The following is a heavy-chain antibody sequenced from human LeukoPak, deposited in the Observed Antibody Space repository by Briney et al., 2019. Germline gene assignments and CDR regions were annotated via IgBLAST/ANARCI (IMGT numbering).Heavy chain of an antibody. CDR3: AKDVLGTGDLSEKTFDY. D-gene: IGHD3-16*02. J-gene: IGHJ4*02. CDR1: GFTFSSYA. Sequence: PGGSLRLSCAASGFTFSSYAMSWVRQAPGKGLERVAVISYDGSNKYYADSVKGRFTISRDNSKNTLYLQMNSLRAEDTAVYYCAKDVLGTGDLSEKTFDYWGQGTLVTVSS. CDR2: ISYDGSNK. V-gene: IGHV3-30*18.